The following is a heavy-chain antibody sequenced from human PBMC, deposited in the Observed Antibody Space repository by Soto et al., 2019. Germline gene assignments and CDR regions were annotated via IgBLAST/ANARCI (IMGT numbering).Heavy chain of an antibody. J-gene: IGHJ5*02. CDR1: GGSVSSGSYY. D-gene: IGHD3-22*01. V-gene: IGHV4-61*01. Sequence: PSETLSLTCTVSGGSVSSGSYYWSWIRQPPGKGLEWIGYIYYSGSTNYNPSLKSRVTISVDTSKNQFSLKLSSVTAAATAVYYCRRVVRKESSGYYGFDPWGQGTLVTVSS. CDR3: RRVVRKESSGYYGFDP. CDR2: IYYSGST.